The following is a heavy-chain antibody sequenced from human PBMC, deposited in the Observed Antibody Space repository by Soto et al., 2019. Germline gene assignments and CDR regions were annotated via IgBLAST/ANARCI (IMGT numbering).Heavy chain of an antibody. CDR2: IIPIFGTA. J-gene: IGHJ6*02. CDR1: GGTFSSYA. D-gene: IGHD2-2*01. V-gene: IGHV1-69*13. Sequence: PSVKVSCKASGGTFSSYAISWVRQAPGQGLEWMGGIIPIFGTANYAQKFQGRVTITADESTSTAYMELSSLRSEDTAVYYCARESPAATDYYYYYGMDVWGQGTTVTVSS. CDR3: ARESPAATDYYYYYGMDV.